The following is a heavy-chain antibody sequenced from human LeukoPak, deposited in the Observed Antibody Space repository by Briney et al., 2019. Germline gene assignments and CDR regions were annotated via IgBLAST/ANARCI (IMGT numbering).Heavy chain of an antibody. CDR1: GFTVSSNY. Sequence: GGSLRLSCAASGFTVSSNYMSWVRQAPGKGLEWVSVIYSGGSTYYADSVKGRFTISRDNSKNTLYLQMNSLRAEDTAVYYCARDRELGGLLDAFDVWGQGTMVTVSS. J-gene: IGHJ3*01. CDR2: IYSGGST. CDR3: ARDRELGGLLDAFDV. V-gene: IGHV3-66*01. D-gene: IGHD1-26*01.